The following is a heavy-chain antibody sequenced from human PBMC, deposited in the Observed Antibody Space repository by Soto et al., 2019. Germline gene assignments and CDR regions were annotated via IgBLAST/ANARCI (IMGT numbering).Heavy chain of an antibody. CDR1: GGSVSSGSYY. J-gene: IGHJ4*02. CDR2: IYYSGST. D-gene: IGHD1-26*01. CDR3: ARAGLGDGSDY. V-gene: IGHV4-61*01. Sequence: QGHLWESAPGLVKPSETLSLTCTVSGGSVSSGSYYWSWIRQPPGKGLEWIGYIYYSGSTNYNPSLKSRVTISVDTSKNQFSLKLSSVTAADTAVYYCARAGLGDGSDYWGQGTLVTVSS.